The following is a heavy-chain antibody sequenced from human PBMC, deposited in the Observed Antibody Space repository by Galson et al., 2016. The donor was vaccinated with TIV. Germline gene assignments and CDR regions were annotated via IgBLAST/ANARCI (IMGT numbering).Heavy chain of an antibody. J-gene: IGHJ4*02. V-gene: IGHV3-7*01. CDR1: GFTFSSHW. CDR3: ARPGRATAATRGW. Sequence: SLRLSCAASGFTFSSHWMSWVRQAPGRGLEWVANIKQDGSVKQYVDSVRGRFTISRDNAKKALFRQMNSLRVDDTAVYYCARPGRATAATRGWWGQGTLVTVSS. D-gene: IGHD6-25*01. CDR2: IKQDGSVK.